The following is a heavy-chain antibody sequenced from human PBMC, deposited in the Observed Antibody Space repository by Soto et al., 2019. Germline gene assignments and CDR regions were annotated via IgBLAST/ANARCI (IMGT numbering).Heavy chain of an antibody. CDR2: INHSGST. CDR3: ARAHYSNYWFDP. Sequence: SETLSLTCAVYGGSFSGYYWSWIRQPPGRGLEWIGEINHSGSTNYNPSLKSRVTISVDTSKNQFSLKLSSVTAADTAVYYCARAHYSNYWFDPWGQGTLVTSPQ. CDR1: GGSFSGYY. D-gene: IGHD4-4*01. V-gene: IGHV4-34*01. J-gene: IGHJ5*02.